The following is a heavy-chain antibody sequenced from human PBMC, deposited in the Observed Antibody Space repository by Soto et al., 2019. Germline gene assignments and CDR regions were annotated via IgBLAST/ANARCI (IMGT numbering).Heavy chain of an antibody. V-gene: IGHV4-39*01. CDR1: GGSISSSSYY. D-gene: IGHD6-6*01. CDR2: IYYSGST. Sequence: TSETLSLTCTVSGGSISSSSYYWGWIRQPPGKGLEWIGSIYYSGSTYYNPSLKSRVTISVDTSKNQFSLKLSSVTAADTAVYYCARGANKIAARIDNRPLDYWGQGTLVTVSS. CDR3: ARGANKIAARIDNRPLDY. J-gene: IGHJ4*02.